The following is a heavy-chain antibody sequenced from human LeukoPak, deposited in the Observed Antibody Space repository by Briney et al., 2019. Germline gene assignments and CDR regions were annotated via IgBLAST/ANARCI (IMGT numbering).Heavy chain of an antibody. V-gene: IGHV4-4*02. J-gene: IGHJ4*02. CDR3: ARVQGGIVATSFDY. Sequence: PSGTLSLTCAVSGGSVSINNWWSWVRQPPGKGLEWIGSIYYSGSTYYNPSLKSRVTISVDTSKNQFSLKLSSVTAADTAVYYCARVQGGIVATSFDYWGQGTLVTVSS. CDR2: IYYSGST. D-gene: IGHD5-12*01. CDR1: GGSVSINNW.